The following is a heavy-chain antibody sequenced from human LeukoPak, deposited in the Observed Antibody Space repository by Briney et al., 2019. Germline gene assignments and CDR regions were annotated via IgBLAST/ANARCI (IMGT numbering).Heavy chain of an antibody. J-gene: IGHJ4*02. CDR3: ARDSCSGGSCYLYYFDY. CDR2: ISSSSSYI. CDR1: GFTFSSYS. V-gene: IGHV3-21*01. D-gene: IGHD2-15*01. Sequence: GGSLRLSCAAPGFTFSSYSMNWVRQAPGKGLEWVSSISSSSSYIYYADSVKGRFTISRDNAKNSLYLQMNSLRAEDTAVYYCARDSCSGGSCYLYYFDYWGQGTLVTVSS.